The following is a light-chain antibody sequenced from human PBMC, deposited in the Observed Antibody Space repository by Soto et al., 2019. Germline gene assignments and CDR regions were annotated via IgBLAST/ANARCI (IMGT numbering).Light chain of an antibody. Sequence: DIQMTQSPSSLSASVGDRVTITCQASQDIKKYLNWYQQKAGKAPKLLIYEASNLETGGPSRFSGSGSGTHFSFTITSLQPEDIGTYYCQQYDDFPPIAFGQGTRLEI. CDR3: QQYDDFPPIA. V-gene: IGKV1-33*01. CDR2: EAS. J-gene: IGKJ5*01. CDR1: QDIKKY.